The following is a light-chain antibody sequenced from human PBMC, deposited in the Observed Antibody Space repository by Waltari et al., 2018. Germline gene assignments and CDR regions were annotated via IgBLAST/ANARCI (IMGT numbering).Light chain of an antibody. V-gene: IGLV2-14*01. J-gene: IGLJ2*01. CDR3: SSYTSSSTVV. CDR1: SSDVGGYNS. CDR2: DVS. Sequence: QSALTQPASVSGSPGQPITIPCPGTSSDVGGYNSVPWYQQHPGKAPKLMIYDVSNRPSGVSNRFSGSKSGNTASLTISGLQAEDEADYYCSSYTSSSTVVFGGGTKLTVL.